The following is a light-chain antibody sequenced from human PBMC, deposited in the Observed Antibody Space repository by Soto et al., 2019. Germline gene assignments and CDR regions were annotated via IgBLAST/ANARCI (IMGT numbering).Light chain of an antibody. CDR3: QQYDRFPYT. CDR2: KES. J-gene: IGKJ2*01. Sequence: DIQMTQSPSTLSASVGDTVTITCRASQSLSYWLAWYQQKPGQAPKLLIHKESTLESGVPSRFSGSGSGTDFTLTISSLQPDDFATFYCQQYDRFPYTFGQGTKLEIK. CDR1: QSLSYW. V-gene: IGKV1-5*03.